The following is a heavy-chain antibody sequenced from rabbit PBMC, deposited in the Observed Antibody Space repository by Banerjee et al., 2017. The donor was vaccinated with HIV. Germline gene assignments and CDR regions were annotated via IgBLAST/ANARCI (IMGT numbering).Heavy chain of an antibody. CDR3: AGGGGDGGDGYML. V-gene: IGHV1S45*01. CDR1: GVSFSSSYW. CDR2: IHIGGTT. J-gene: IGHJ3*01. D-gene: IGHD6-1*01. Sequence: QEQLDESGGDLVKPGASLTLTCTASGVSFSSSYWICWVRQAPGKGLEWIECIHIGGTTWYASWAKGRFTISKTSSTTVTLQMPSLTAADTANDFCAGGGGDGGDGYMLWGQGTLVTVS.